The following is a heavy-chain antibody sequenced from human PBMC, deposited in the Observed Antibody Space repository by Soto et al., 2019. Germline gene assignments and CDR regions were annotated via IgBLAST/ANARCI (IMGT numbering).Heavy chain of an antibody. Sequence: QVQLVESGGGLVKPGGSLRLSCAASGFTFSDYYMSWIRQAPGKGLEWVSYISSSGSTIYYADSVKGRFTISRDNAKNSLYLQMNSLRAEDTAVYYCARALEGFGESPHERHDYYYYYYMDVWGKGTTVTVSS. CDR1: GFTFSDYY. V-gene: IGHV3-11*01. J-gene: IGHJ6*03. CDR2: ISSSGSTI. D-gene: IGHD3-10*01. CDR3: ARALEGFGESPHERHDYYYYYYMDV.